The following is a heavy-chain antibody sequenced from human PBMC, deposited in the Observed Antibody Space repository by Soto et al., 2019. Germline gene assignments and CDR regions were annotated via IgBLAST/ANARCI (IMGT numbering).Heavy chain of an antibody. CDR2: INSDGSST. V-gene: IGHV3-74*01. CDR1: GFTFSSYW. Sequence: EVQLVESGGGLVQPGGSLRLSCAASGFTFSSYWMHWVRQAPGKGLVWVSRINSDGSSTSYADSVKGRFTISRDNAXXTLYLQMNSLRAEDTAVYYCARSRSPVVTASPLDYWGQGTLVTVSS. J-gene: IGHJ4*02. CDR3: ARSRSPVVTASPLDY. D-gene: IGHD2-21*02.